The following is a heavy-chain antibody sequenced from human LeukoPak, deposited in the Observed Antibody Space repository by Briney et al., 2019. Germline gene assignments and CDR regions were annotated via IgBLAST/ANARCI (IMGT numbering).Heavy chain of an antibody. CDR1: GYTLTSYG. V-gene: IGHV1-18*01. D-gene: IGHD4-17*01. J-gene: IGHJ4*02. Sequence: ASVNVSCKASGYTLTSYGISWVRQAPGQGLGWMGWISAYNGNTNYAQKLQGRVTMTTDTSTSTAYMELRSLRSDDTAVYYCARDLMTTVTLWDYWGQGTLVTVSS. CDR2: ISAYNGNT. CDR3: ARDLMTTVTLWDY.